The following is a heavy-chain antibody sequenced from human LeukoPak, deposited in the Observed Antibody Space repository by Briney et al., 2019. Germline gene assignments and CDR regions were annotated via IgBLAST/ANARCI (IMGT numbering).Heavy chain of an antibody. CDR1: GFTFSSYA. D-gene: IGHD3-22*01. CDR3: AKVDYYDSSGNYPNWFDP. CDR2: ISDSGGNT. V-gene: IGHV3-23*01. Sequence: GGSLRLSCAASGFTFSSYAMSWVRQAPGKGLEWVSTISDSGGNTYYADSLKGRFTIPRDNYKNTLYLQMNSLRAEDTAVYYCAKVDYYDSSGNYPNWFDPWGQGTLVTVSS. J-gene: IGHJ5*02.